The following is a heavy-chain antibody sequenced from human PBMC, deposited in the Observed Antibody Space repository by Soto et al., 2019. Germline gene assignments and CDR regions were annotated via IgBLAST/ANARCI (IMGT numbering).Heavy chain of an antibody. CDR1: GYSFTSYW. J-gene: IGHJ4*02. Sequence: GESLKISCKGSGYSFTSYWISWVRQMPGKGLEWMGRIDPSDSYTNYSPSFQGHVTISADRSISTAYLQWSSLKASDTAMYYCARHRYSSSLNWGQGTLVTVSS. V-gene: IGHV5-10-1*01. CDR2: IDPSDSYT. CDR3: ARHRYSSSLN. D-gene: IGHD6-13*01.